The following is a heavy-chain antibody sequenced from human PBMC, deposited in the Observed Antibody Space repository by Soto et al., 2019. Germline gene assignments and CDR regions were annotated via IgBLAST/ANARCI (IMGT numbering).Heavy chain of an antibody. J-gene: IGHJ4*02. CDR1: GGSISSYY. Sequence: PSETLSLTCTVSGGSISSYYWSWIRQPPGKGLEWIGYIYYSGSTNYNPSLKSRVTISVDTSKNQFSLKLSSVTAADTAVYYCARALVAPLFDYWGQGTLVTVSS. D-gene: IGHD2-8*02. V-gene: IGHV4-59*01. CDR2: IYYSGST. CDR3: ARALVAPLFDY.